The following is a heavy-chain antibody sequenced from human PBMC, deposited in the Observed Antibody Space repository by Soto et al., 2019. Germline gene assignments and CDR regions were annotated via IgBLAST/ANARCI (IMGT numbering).Heavy chain of an antibody. CDR3: ARRHGSGFDY. D-gene: IGHD3-10*01. V-gene: IGHV1-46*01. CDR2: INPSGGST. Sequence: QLQLVQSGAEVRKPGASVKVSCKAFGYTFTSNNMHWWRQAPEQGLEWMGIINPSGGSTSYAQKFQGRVTMTRDTSTSTVYMELSSLRSEDTAVYYCARRHGSGFDYWGQGTLVTVSS. J-gene: IGHJ4*02. CDR1: GYTFTSNN.